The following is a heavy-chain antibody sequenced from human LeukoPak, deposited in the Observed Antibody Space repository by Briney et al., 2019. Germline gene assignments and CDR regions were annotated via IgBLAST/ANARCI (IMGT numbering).Heavy chain of an antibody. J-gene: IGHJ3*02. D-gene: IGHD5-18*01. CDR3: ARKGKLWSDCGAFDI. CDR2: IYHSGST. V-gene: IGHV4-4*02. Sequence: SGTLSLTCAVSGGSISSSNWWSWVRQPPGKGLEWIGEIYHSGSTNYNPSLKSRVTISVDKSKNQFSLKLSSVTAADTAVYYCARKGKLWSDCGAFDIWGQGTMVTVSS. CDR1: GGSISSSNW.